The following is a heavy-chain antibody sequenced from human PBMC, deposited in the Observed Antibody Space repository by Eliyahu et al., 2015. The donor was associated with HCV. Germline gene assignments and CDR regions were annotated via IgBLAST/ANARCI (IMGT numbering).Heavy chain of an antibody. CDR2: MNPNSGNT. D-gene: IGHD1-26*01. CDR3: ARVGRAGSSYYFDY. V-gene: IGHV1-8*01. J-gene: IGHJ4*02. Sequence: QVQLVQSGAEVKKPGASVKVSCKASGYTFTSYDINWVRQGTGQGVEWVGWMNPNSGNTGYAQKFQGRVTMTRNTSISTAYMELSSLRSEDTAVYYCARVGRAGSSYYFDYWGQGTLVTVSS. CDR1: GYTFTSYD.